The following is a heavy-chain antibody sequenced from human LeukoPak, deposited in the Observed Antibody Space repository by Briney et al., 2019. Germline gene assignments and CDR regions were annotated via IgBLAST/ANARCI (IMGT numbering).Heavy chain of an antibody. Sequence: SETLSLTCTVSGGSISSGDYYWSWIRQPPGKGLEWIGYIYYSGSTYYNPSLKSRVTISVDTSKNQFSLKLSSVTAADTAVYYCARDRESYYEVDYWGQGTLVTVSS. D-gene: IGHD1-26*01. CDR1: GGSISSGDYY. CDR3: ARDRESYYEVDY. V-gene: IGHV4-30-4*01. CDR2: IYYSGST. J-gene: IGHJ4*02.